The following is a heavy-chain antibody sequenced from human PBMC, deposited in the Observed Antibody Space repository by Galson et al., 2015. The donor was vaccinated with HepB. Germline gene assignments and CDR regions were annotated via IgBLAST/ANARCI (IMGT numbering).Heavy chain of an antibody. J-gene: IGHJ3*02. Sequence: SLRLSCAASGFTFSSYGMHWVRQAPGKGLEWVAVISYDGTGKSYADSVKGRFTISRDNSKNTLYLQMNSLRAEDTAVYYCANGGGIVGATTSAFDIWGQGTMVTVSS. CDR3: ANGGGIVGATTSAFDI. CDR2: ISYDGTGK. V-gene: IGHV3-30*18. CDR1: GFTFSSYG. D-gene: IGHD1-26*01.